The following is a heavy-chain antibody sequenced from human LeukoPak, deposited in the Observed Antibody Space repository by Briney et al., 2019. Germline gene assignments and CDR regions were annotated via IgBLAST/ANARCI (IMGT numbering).Heavy chain of an antibody. J-gene: IGHJ4*02. CDR3: ARAPSITGTTPPGY. CDR1: GYTFTSYD. D-gene: IGHD1-7*01. CDR2: MNPNSGNT. Sequence: GASVKVSCKASGYTFTSYDINWVRQATGQGLEWMGWMNPNSGNTGYAQKLQGRVTMTRNTSISTAYMELSSLRSEDTAVYYCARAPSITGTTPPGYWGQGTLVTVSS. V-gene: IGHV1-8*01.